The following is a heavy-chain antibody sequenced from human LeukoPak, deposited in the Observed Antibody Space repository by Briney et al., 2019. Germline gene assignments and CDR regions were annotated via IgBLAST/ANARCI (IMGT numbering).Heavy chain of an antibody. CDR1: GFTFSSYW. D-gene: IGHD1-26*01. V-gene: IGHV3-7*03. CDR3: AARSSGNPYF. Sequence: GGSLRLSCAASGFTFSSYWMIWVRQAPGKGLQWVAKIKQDGSEKYYVDSVKGRFTISRDNAENSLYLQMNSLRVEDTAVYYCAARSSGNPYFWGQGTLVTVSS. CDR2: IKQDGSEK. J-gene: IGHJ4*02.